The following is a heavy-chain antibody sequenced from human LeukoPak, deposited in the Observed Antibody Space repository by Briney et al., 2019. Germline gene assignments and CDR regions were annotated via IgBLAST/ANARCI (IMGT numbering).Heavy chain of an antibody. J-gene: IGHJ4*02. CDR1: GFTFSSYE. Sequence: GGSLRLSCAASGFTFSSYEMNWVRQAPGKGLEWVSYISSSGSTIYYADSVKGRFTISRDNGKNSLYLQMNSLRAEDTAVYYCARGPSADYYDSGGSFVYWGQGTLVTVSS. D-gene: IGHD3-22*01. CDR2: ISSSGSTI. CDR3: ARGPSADYYDSGGSFVY. V-gene: IGHV3-48*03.